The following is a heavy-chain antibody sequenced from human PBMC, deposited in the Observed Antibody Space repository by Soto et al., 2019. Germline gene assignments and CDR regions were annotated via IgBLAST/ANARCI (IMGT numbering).Heavy chain of an antibody. CDR2: INAGNFNT. V-gene: IGHV1-3*01. Sequence: ASVKVSCKASGYTFTSYAMHLVRQAPVQILELIVWINAGNFNTKYSQKFQGRFTITMYTSASTSYIELSSLISEDTAVYYCSRGLPLAADYWGQGTLVTVSS. CDR3: SRGLPLAADY. J-gene: IGHJ4*02. CDR1: GYTFTSYA.